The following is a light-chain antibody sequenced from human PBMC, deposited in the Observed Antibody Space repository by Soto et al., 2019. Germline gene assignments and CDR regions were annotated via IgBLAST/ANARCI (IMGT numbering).Light chain of an antibody. J-gene: IGLJ1*01. V-gene: IGLV2-14*03. CDR3: SSYSISSAYL. CDR1: SSDIGSYDF. CDR2: DIS. Sequence: QSALTQPASVSGSPGQSITISCTGTSSDIGSYDFVSWYQLQPGKAPKLMVFDISNRPSGVSYRFSGSKSGNTASLTISGLQAEDEADYFCSSYSISSAYLFGSGTELTVL.